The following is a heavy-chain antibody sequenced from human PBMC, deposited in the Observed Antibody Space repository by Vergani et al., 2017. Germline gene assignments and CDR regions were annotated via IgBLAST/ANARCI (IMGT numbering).Heavy chain of an antibody. CDR2: IKRKTDGGTT. D-gene: IGHD6-13*01. Sequence: EVQLVESGGGLVKPGGSLRLSCAASGFTFSNAWMSWVRQAPGKGLEWVGRIKRKTDGGTTDYAAPVKGRFTISRDDSKNTLYLQMNSPKIEDTAVYYCTTGSWYAFNIWGQGTMVTVSS. CDR1: GFTFSNAW. V-gene: IGHV3-15*01. J-gene: IGHJ3*02. CDR3: TTGSWYAFNI.